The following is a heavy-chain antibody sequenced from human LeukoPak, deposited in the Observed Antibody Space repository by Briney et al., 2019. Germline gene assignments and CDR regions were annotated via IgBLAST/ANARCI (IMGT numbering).Heavy chain of an antibody. D-gene: IGHD5-18*01. CDR2: ISSGSSYI. CDR3: AKGLKTAVGPYMGYHYYMDV. Sequence: PGGSLRLSCVASGFTFSSYNMNWVRQAPGKGLEWVSSISSGSSYIYYADSVKGRFTISRDNSKNTLSLQMISLRAEDTALYYCAKGLKTAVGPYMGYHYYMDVWGKGTTVTVSS. CDR1: GFTFSSYN. V-gene: IGHV3-21*04. J-gene: IGHJ6*03.